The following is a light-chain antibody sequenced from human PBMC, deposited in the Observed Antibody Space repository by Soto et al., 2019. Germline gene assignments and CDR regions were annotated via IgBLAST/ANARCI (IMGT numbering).Light chain of an antibody. V-gene: IGKV3-11*01. CDR1: QSVTNY. Sequence: EIVLTQSPATLSLSPGERATLSCRASQSVTNYLAWYQQKPGQAPRLLIYDASNRVTGIPARFSGSGSGTDFTLTISSLEPEDFAVYYCLQFDNSPLYTFGQGTKVDIK. CDR3: LQFDNSPLYT. J-gene: IGKJ2*01. CDR2: DAS.